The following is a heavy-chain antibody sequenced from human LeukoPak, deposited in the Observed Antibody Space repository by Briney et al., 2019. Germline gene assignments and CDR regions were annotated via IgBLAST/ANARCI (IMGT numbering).Heavy chain of an antibody. D-gene: IGHD5-18*01. CDR1: GFTFSSSW. J-gene: IGHJ4*02. Sequence: EGSLRLSCAASGFTFSSSWMHRVRQVPGEGLVWVSRIHSAGTTATYADSVKGRFTISRDNAKNTLYLQMNSLRVEDTAVYYCARDAPGNTALDYWGQGTLVTVSS. CDR2: IHSAGTTA. V-gene: IGHV3-74*01. CDR3: ARDAPGNTALDY.